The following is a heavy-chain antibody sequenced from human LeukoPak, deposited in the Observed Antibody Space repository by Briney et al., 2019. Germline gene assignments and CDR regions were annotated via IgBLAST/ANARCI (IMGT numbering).Heavy chain of an antibody. CDR1: GGSISSYY. CDR3: ARDGRWEPAPGGFDY. J-gene: IGHJ4*02. Sequence: PSETLSLTCTVSGGSISSYYWSWIRQPAGKGLEWIGRIYTSGSTNYNPSLESRVTISVDTSKNQFSLKLSSVTAADTAVYYCARDGRWEPAPGGFDYWGQGTLVTVSS. D-gene: IGHD1-26*01. V-gene: IGHV4-4*07. CDR2: IYTSGST.